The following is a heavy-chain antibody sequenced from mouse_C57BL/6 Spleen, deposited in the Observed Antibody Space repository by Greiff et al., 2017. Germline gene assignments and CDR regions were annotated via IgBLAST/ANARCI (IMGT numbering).Heavy chain of an antibody. CDR1: GFTFSSYG. V-gene: IGHV5-6*01. J-gene: IGHJ4*01. CDR2: ISSGGSYT. D-gene: IGHD2-4*01. Sequence: EVHLVESGGDLVKPGGSLKLSCAASGFTFSSYGMSWVRQTPDKRLEWVATISSGGSYTYYPDSVKGRFTISRDNAKNTLYLQMSSLKSEDTAMYYCARHRMDLYDYDAGDYWGQGTSVTVSS. CDR3: ARHRMDLYDYDAGDY.